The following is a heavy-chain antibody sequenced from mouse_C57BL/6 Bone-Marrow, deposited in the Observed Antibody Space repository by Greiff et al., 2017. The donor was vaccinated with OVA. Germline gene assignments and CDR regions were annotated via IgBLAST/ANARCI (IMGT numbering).Heavy chain of an antibody. J-gene: IGHJ3*01. Sequence: VQLQQSGAELVRPGASVKLSCTASGFNIKDDYMHWVKQRPEQGLEWIGWIDPENGYTEYASKFQGKATITADTSSNTAYLQLSSLTSEDTAVYYCTTLDSSGCFAYWGQGTLVTVSA. CDR3: TTLDSSGCFAY. V-gene: IGHV14-4*01. CDR1: GFNIKDDY. CDR2: IDPENGYT. D-gene: IGHD3-2*02.